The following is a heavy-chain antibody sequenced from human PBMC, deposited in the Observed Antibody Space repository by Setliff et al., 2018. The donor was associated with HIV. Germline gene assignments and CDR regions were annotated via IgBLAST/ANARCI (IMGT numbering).Heavy chain of an antibody. V-gene: IGHV4-34*01. D-gene: IGHD6-19*01. CDR1: GGSFSGFY. J-gene: IGHJ4*02. CDR3: ARGPPGSSIGWYVGY. Sequence: ETLSLTCAVYGGSFSGFYWNWIRQPPGKGLEWIGEINHSGSTNYNPSLKSRVTISVDTSKIQFSLRLSSVIAADTAVYYCARGPPGSSIGWYVGYWGQGTLVTVSS. CDR2: INHSGST.